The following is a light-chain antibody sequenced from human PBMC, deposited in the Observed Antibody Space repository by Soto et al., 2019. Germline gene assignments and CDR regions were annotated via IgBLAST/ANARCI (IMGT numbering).Light chain of an antibody. J-gene: IGLJ3*02. CDR1: SSDVGGYNY. Sequence: QSVLTQPASVSGSPGQSITISCTGTSSDVGGYNYVSWYQQHPGKAPKLMIYDVSNRPSGVSNRFSGSKSGNTAFLTISGLQTEDEADYYCSSYATSSLWVFGGGTKLTVL. CDR3: SSYATSSLWV. CDR2: DVS. V-gene: IGLV2-14*01.